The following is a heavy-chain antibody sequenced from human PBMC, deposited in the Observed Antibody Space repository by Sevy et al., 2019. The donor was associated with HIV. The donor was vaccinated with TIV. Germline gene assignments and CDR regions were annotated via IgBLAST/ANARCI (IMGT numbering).Heavy chain of an antibody. V-gene: IGHV3-49*03. CDR1: GFTFGDYA. Sequence: GGSLRLSCTASGFTFGDYAMSWFRQAPGKGLEWVGFIRSKAYGGTTEYAASVKGSFTISRDDSKSIAYLQMNSLKTEDTAVYYCTRLKPTDRGYCSGGSCYLFDYWGQGTLVTVSS. D-gene: IGHD2-15*01. J-gene: IGHJ4*02. CDR3: TRLKPTDRGYCSGGSCYLFDY. CDR2: IRSKAYGGTT.